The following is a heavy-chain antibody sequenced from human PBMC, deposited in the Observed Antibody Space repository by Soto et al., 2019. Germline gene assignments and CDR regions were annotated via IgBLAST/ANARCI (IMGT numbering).Heavy chain of an antibody. CDR1: GFTFSDYY. Sequence: QVQLVESGGGLVKPGGSLRLSCAASGFTFSDYYMSWIRQAPGKGLEWVSYISSSSYTNYADSVKGRFTISRDNAKNSLSLQINSLRAEDTAVYYCARDSDASFDYWGRGTLVTVSS. CDR2: ISSSSYT. D-gene: IGHD3-10*01. CDR3: ARDSDASFDY. V-gene: IGHV3-11*05. J-gene: IGHJ4*02.